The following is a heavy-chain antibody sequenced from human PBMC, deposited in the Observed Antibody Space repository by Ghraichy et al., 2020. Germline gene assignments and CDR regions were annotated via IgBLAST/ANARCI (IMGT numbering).Heavy chain of an antibody. CDR1: GGSISSGGYY. D-gene: IGHD2-2*01. CDR2: FYYSGST. V-gene: IGHV4-31*03. Sequence: SETLSLTCTVSGGSISSGGYYWSWIRQHPGKGLEWIGYFYYSGSTYYNPSLKSRVTISVDTSKNQFSLKLSSVTAADTAVYYCARERVGDCSSTSCIPYYYYGMDVWGQGTTVTVSS. J-gene: IGHJ6*02. CDR3: ARERVGDCSSTSCIPYYYYGMDV.